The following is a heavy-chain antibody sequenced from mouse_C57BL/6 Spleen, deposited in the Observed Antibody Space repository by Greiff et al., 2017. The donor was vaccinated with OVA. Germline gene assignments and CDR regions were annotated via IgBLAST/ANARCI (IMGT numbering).Heavy chain of an antibody. CDR3: ARYEGTGFAY. J-gene: IGHJ3*01. CDR2: IYIGNGYT. V-gene: IGHV1-58*01. CDR1: GYTFTSYG. D-gene: IGHD4-1*01. Sequence: EVQLQQSGAELVRPGSSVKMSCKTSGYTFTSYGIHWVQQRPGQGLEWIGYIYIGNGYTEYNAKFKGKATLTSDTSSSTAYMQLSSLTSEDSAIYFCARYEGTGFAYWGQGTLVTVSA.